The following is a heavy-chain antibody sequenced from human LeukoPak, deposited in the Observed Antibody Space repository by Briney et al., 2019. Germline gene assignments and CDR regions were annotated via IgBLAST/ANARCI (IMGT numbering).Heavy chain of an antibody. CDR2: INHSGST. D-gene: IGHD6-19*01. Sequence: SETLSLTCAVYGGSFSGYYWSWIRQPPGKGLEWIGEINHSGSTNYNPSLKSRVTISVDTSKNQFSLKLSSVTAADTAVYYCARVNSGCIDYWGQGTLVTVSS. CDR3: ARVNSGCIDY. V-gene: IGHV4-34*01. CDR1: GGSFSGYY. J-gene: IGHJ4*02.